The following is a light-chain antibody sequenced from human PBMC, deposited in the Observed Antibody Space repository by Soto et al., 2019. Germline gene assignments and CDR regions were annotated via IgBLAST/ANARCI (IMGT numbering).Light chain of an antibody. CDR2: AAS. V-gene: IGKV1-39*01. J-gene: IGKJ5*01. CDR1: QSISNF. Sequence: DIQMTQSPSSLSASVGDRVSITCRASQSISNFLNWYQQKPGKAPKLLIYAASSFQSGVPSRFGGSGSGTDFTLTISDLQPEDFATYYCQQSYTTPPITFGLGTRLE. CDR3: QQSYTTPPIT.